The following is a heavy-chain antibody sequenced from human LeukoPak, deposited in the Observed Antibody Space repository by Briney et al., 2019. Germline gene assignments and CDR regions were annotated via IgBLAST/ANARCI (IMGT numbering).Heavy chain of an antibody. J-gene: IGHJ4*02. CDR1: GFTFSSYG. Sequence: PGGSLRLSCAASGFTFSSYGMHWVRQAPGKGLEWVAVIWYDGSNKYYADSVKGGFTPSRENSKNTLYMQMNSLRAEDTAVYYCASGGLYGSGSYFDYWGQGALVTVSS. CDR2: IWYDGSNK. CDR3: ASGGLYGSGSYFDY. D-gene: IGHD3-10*01. V-gene: IGHV3-33*01.